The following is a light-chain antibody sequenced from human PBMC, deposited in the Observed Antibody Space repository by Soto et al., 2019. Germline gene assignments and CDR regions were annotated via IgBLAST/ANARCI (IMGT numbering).Light chain of an antibody. Sequence: DIQMTQSPSSLSASVGDRVTITCRASQSISSYLNWYQQKPGKAPKLLIYAASRLQSGVPSRFSGRGSGAGVSLTISSLQPEDFATDYCQQRYSTPPTFGGGTKVEIK. CDR3: QQRYSTPPT. J-gene: IGKJ4*01. CDR1: QSISSY. V-gene: IGKV1-39*01. CDR2: AAS.